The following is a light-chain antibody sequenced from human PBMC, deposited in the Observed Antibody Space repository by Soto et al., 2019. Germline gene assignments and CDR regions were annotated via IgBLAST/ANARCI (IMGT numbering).Light chain of an antibody. J-gene: IGLJ2*01. Sequence: QSVLTQPPSVSGAPGQRVTISCTGSSSNIGAGYDVHWYQQLPGTAPKLLIYGNSNRPSGVPDRFSGSKSGTSASLAITGLQAEDEADYYCQSYDSSVVFGGGTNLTVL. CDR1: SSNIGAGYD. CDR2: GNS. CDR3: QSYDSSVV. V-gene: IGLV1-40*01.